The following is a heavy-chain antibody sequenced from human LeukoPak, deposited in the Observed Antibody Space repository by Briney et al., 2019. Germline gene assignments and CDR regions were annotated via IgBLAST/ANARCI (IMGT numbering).Heavy chain of an antibody. D-gene: IGHD2-15*01. CDR3: TRALGATRNALDI. CDR1: EFTFSSSW. Sequence: GGSLRLSCVASEFTFSSSWMHWVRHAPGKGLVWVSRINSDSSSTNYADSVKGRFTISRDNAKNTLYLQMNSLTAEDTAVYYCTRALGATRNALDIWGQGTMVTVSS. CDR2: INSDSSST. V-gene: IGHV3-74*01. J-gene: IGHJ3*02.